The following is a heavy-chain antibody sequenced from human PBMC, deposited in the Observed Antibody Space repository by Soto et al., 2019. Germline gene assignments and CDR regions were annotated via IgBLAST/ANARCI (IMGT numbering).Heavy chain of an antibody. J-gene: IGHJ4*02. Sequence: SETLSPTCTVSGGSISTGGYYWSWIRQHPGKGLEWIGYIYYSGSSSYNLSLKGRLTISVDTSKNQFSLKLSSVTAADTAVYYCASTRDYFDYWGQGILVTVSS. V-gene: IGHV4-31*03. D-gene: IGHD1-1*01. CDR2: IYYSGSS. CDR3: ASTRDYFDY. CDR1: GGSISTGGYY.